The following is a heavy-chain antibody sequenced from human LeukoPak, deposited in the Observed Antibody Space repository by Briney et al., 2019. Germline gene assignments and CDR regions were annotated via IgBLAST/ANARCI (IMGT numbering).Heavy chain of an antibody. CDR1: GFTFSSYW. CDR2: IKQDGSEK. V-gene: IGHV3-7*03. J-gene: IGHJ6*04. D-gene: IGHD1-14*01. Sequence: GGSLRFSCAASGFTFSSYWMNWVRQAPGKGLEWVANIKQDGSEKYYVDSVKARFIVSRDNAKNSLYLQMNSLRAEDTAVYYCARDTGYGMDVWGKGTTVTVSS. CDR3: ARDTGYGMDV.